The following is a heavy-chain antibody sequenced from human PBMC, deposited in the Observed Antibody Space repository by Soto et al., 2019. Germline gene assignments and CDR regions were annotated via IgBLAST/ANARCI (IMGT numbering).Heavy chain of an antibody. CDR2: IYSGGST. Sequence: GGSLRLSCAASGFTVSSNYMSWVRQAPGKGLEWVSVIYSGGSTYYADSVKGRFTISRDNSKNTLYLQMNSLRAEDTAVYYCARGSYYYDSSDPWGQGTLVTVSS. D-gene: IGHD3-22*01. V-gene: IGHV3-53*01. J-gene: IGHJ5*02. CDR3: ARGSYYYDSSDP. CDR1: GFTVSSNY.